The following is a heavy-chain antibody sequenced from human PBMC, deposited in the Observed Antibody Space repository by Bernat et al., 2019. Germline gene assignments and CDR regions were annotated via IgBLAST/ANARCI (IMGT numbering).Heavy chain of an antibody. J-gene: IGHJ4*02. CDR2: IKEDGSEK. CDR1: GFTFSHYW. D-gene: IGHD3-22*01. CDR3: ARDNYDTSPLDY. V-gene: IGHV3-7*01. Sequence: DVQLVESGGGLVQPGGSLRLPCAASGFTFSHYWMSWVRQAPGTGLEWVANIKEDGSEKYYVDSGKGRFTIARDNAKNSLYLQMNSLRAEDTAVYFCARDNYDTSPLDYWGQGTLVSVSS.